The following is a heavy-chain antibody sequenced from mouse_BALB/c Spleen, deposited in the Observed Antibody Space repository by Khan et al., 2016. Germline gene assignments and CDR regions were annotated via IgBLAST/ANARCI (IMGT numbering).Heavy chain of an antibody. CDR1: GYSITSDYA. CDR2: ISYSGST. J-gene: IGHJ2*01. V-gene: IGHV3-2*02. Sequence: QLEESGPGLVKPSQSLSLTCTVTGYSITSDYAWNWIRQFPGNKLEWMGYISYSGSTSYNPSLKSRISITRDTSKNQFFLQLNSVTTEDTATXYCARSRGNYFDYWGQGTTLTVSS. CDR3: ARSRGNYFDY.